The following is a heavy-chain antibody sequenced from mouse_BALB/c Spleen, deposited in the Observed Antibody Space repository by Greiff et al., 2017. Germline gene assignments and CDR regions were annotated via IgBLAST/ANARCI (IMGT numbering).Heavy chain of an antibody. Sequence: EVKLQESGGGLVKPGGSLKLSCAASGFTFSDYYMYWVRQTPEKRLEWVATISDGGSYTYYPDSVKGRFTISRDNAKNNLYLQMSSLKSEDTAMYYCARRATRRYFDVWGAGTTVTVSS. CDR1: GFTFSDYY. V-gene: IGHV5-4*02. D-gene: IGHD3-1*01. CDR3: ARRATRRYFDV. J-gene: IGHJ1*01. CDR2: ISDGGSYT.